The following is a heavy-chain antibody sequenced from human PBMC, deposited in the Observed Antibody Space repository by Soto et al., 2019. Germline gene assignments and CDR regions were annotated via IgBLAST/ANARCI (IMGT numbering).Heavy chain of an antibody. CDR2: INSGSVFI. Sequence: EVQLAESGGGLVKPGGSLRLSCAASGFDFSDYSMNWVRRAPGKGLEWVASINSGSVFIYHADSVKGRFTISRDNPKNSLYLQMNSLRAEHTAVYYCARERSDGDFFDHWGQGILVSVSS. CDR3: ARERSDGDFFDH. V-gene: IGHV3-21*01. D-gene: IGHD3-10*01. J-gene: IGHJ4*02. CDR1: GFDFSDYS.